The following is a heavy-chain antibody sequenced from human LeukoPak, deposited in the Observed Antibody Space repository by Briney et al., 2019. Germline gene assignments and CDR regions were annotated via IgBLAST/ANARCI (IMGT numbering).Heavy chain of an antibody. J-gene: IGHJ4*02. D-gene: IGHD3-22*01. CDR2: IYYSGST. V-gene: IGHV4-59*08. CDR1: GGSISSYY. Sequence: PSETLSLTCTGSGGSISSYYWSWIRQPPGKGLEWIGYIYYSGSTNYNPSLKSRVTISVDTSKNQFSLKLSSVTAADTAVYYCARSYYDSSGYHFDYWGQGTLVTVSS. CDR3: ARSYYDSSGYHFDY.